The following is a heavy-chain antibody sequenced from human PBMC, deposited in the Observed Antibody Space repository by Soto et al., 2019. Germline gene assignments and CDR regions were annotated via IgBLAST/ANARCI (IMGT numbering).Heavy chain of an antibody. J-gene: IGHJ5*02. V-gene: IGHV1-3*01. CDR3: ARSPTMVRGVTPNWFDP. CDR1: GDTFTRYA. CDR2: INAGNGNT. D-gene: IGHD3-10*01. Sequence: ASMQVSCKASGDTFTRYAMHCVRQAPGQRLEWMGWINAGNGNTKYSQKFQGRVTITRDTSASTAYLELSSLRSEDTAVYYCARSPTMVRGVTPNWFDPWGQGTLVTVYS.